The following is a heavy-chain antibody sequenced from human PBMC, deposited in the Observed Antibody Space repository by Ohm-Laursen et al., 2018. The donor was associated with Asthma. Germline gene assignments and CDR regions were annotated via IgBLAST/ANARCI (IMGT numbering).Heavy chain of an antibody. V-gene: IGHV3-21*01. CDR1: GFTFSSYA. J-gene: IGHJ1*01. Sequence: SLRLSCSASGFTFSSYAMSWVRQAPGKGLEWVSSISSSSSYIYYADSVKGRFTISRDNAKNSLYLQMNSLRAEDTALYYCARIGPEWELPGREYSLHHWGEGTLVTVSS. CDR2: ISSSSSYI. CDR3: ARIGPEWELPGREYSLHH. D-gene: IGHD1-26*01.